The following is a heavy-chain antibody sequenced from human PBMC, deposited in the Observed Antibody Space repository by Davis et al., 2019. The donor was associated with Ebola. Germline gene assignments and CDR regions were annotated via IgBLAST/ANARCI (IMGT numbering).Heavy chain of an antibody. CDR1: GYTFTSYY. V-gene: IGHV1-46*01. D-gene: IGHD2-2*01. J-gene: IGHJ6*02. CDR3: ARDFKVVVPAAYYGMDV. Sequence: ASVKVSCKASGYTFTSYYMHWVRQAPGQGLEWMGIINPSGGSTSYAQKFQGRVTMTRDTSTSTVYMELRSLRSDDTAVYYCARDFKVVVPAAYYGMDVWGQGTTVTVSS. CDR2: INPSGGST.